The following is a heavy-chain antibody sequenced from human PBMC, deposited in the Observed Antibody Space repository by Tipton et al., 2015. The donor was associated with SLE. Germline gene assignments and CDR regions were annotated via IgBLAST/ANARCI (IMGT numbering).Heavy chain of an antibody. J-gene: IGHJ6*02. V-gene: IGHV3-74*01. Sequence: SLRLSCTASGISFRSYMMHWVRQAPGEGLVWVARISTDGSSTSYADSVKGRFTISRDNAKNTLYLQMNSLGAEDTAVYYCARVRDCTGGVCYLPYYYGMDVWGQGTTVTVSS. D-gene: IGHD2-8*02. CDR3: ARVRDCTGGVCYLPYYYGMDV. CDR2: ISTDGSST. CDR1: GISFRSYM.